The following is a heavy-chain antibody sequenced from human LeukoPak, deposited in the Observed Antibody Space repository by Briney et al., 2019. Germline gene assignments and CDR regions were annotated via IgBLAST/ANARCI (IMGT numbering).Heavy chain of an antibody. Sequence: SETLSLTCGVYGGSFSGYYWSWIRQPPGRGLEWIGEINHSGSTNYNPSLKSRVTISVDTSKNQFSLKLSSVTAADTAVYYCARTIAGGSYRYPYWFDPWGQGTLVTVSS. J-gene: IGHJ5*02. V-gene: IGHV4-34*01. CDR2: INHSGST. CDR3: ARTIAGGSYRYPYWFDP. D-gene: IGHD3-16*02. CDR1: GGSFSGYY.